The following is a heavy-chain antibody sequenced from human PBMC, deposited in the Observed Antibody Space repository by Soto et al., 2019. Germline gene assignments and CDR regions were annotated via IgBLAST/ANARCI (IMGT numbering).Heavy chain of an antibody. CDR3: ARDRIQLRLGKYAFNGMDV. J-gene: IGHJ6*02. D-gene: IGHD3-16*01. V-gene: IGHV1-69*01. CDR1: GGTFSDFA. Sequence: QVQLVQSGAEMRKPGSSLRVSCKASGGTFSDFAFSWVRQAPGQGLEWMGGIVPRFGSPNYAQKFGGRVTISADASTSVVYREVSSLRLDDTGVYFCARDRIQLRLGKYAFNGMDVWGQGTTITVSS. CDR2: IVPRFGSP.